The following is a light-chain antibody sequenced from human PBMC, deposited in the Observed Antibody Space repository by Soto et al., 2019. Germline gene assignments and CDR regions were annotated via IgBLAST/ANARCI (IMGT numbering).Light chain of an antibody. CDR2: LNSDGSH. CDR3: QTWGTGTVV. CDR1: SGHSSYA. J-gene: IGLJ2*01. Sequence: QPVLTQSPSASASLGASVKLTCTLSSGHSSYAIAWHQQQPEKGPRYLMKLNSDGSHSTGDGIPDRFSGSSSGAERYLTISSLQSEDEADYYCQTWGTGTVVFGGGTQLPVL. V-gene: IGLV4-69*01.